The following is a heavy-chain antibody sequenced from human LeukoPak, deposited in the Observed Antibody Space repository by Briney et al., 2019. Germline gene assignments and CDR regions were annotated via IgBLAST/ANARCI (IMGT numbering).Heavy chain of an antibody. Sequence: GASVTVSCKASGYTFTSYDINRVRQATGQGLEWMGWMNPNSGSTGYAQKFQGRVTITRNTSISTAYMELSGLRSEDTAVYYCARGRSTGYPYYFEYWGQGTLVTVSS. CDR2: MNPNSGST. J-gene: IGHJ4*02. D-gene: IGHD5-12*01. V-gene: IGHV1-8*03. CDR1: GYTFTSYD. CDR3: ARGRSTGYPYYFEY.